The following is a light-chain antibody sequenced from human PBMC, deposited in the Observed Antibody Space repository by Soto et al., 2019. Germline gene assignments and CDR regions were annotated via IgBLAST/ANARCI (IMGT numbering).Light chain of an antibody. CDR3: CSYADTYVE. Sequence: QSVLTQPRSVSGSPGQSVAISCTGISNYIGPYNYVSWYQQHPGKAPKLIIYDVDKRPSGVLYRFSGSKSGDTASLTISGLQPDDEADYYCCSYADTYVELGGGTKLTVL. J-gene: IGLJ2*01. CDR2: DVD. V-gene: IGLV2-11*01. CDR1: SNYIGPYNY.